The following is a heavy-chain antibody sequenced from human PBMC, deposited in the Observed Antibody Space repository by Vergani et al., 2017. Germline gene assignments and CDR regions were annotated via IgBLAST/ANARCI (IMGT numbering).Heavy chain of an antibody. CDR3: AKEGGELLWFGEVFYSPKRPQDAFDI. D-gene: IGHD3-10*01. V-gene: IGHV3-23*01. CDR2: ISGSGGST. J-gene: IGHJ3*02. CDR1: GFTFSSYA. Sequence: EVQLLESGGGLVQPGGSLRLSCAASGFTFSSYAMSWVRQAPGKGLEWVSAISGSGGSTYYADSVKGRFTISRDNSKNTLYLQMNSLRAEDTAVYYCAKEGGELLWFGEVFYSPKRPQDAFDIWGQGTMVTVSS.